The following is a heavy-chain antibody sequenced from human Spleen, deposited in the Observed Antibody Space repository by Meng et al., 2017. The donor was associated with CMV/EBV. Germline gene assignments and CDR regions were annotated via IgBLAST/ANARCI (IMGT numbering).Heavy chain of an antibody. V-gene: IGHV3-53*01. CDR1: GFTFSDYP. CDR2: IYSGGST. CDR3: AREGSYSSGWYYYGMDV. D-gene: IGHD6-19*01. J-gene: IGHJ6*02. Sequence: GESLKISCVASGFTFSDYPMSWVRQAPGKGLEWVSVIYSGGSTYYADSVKGRFTISRDNSKNTLYLQMNSLRAEDTAVYYCAREGSYSSGWYYYGMDVWGQGTTVTVSS.